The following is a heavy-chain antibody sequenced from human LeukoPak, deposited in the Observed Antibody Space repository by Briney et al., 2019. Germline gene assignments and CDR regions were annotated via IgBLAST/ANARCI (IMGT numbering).Heavy chain of an antibody. J-gene: IGHJ5*02. CDR2: ISPSGDYT. CDR3: AREVLLAGTGNWFDP. D-gene: IGHD6-13*01. CDR1: GGTFSSYA. V-gene: IGHV1-46*01. Sequence: ASVKVSCKASGGTFSSYAISWVRQAPGQGLEWMGLISPSGDYTRYAQKFQGRVTMTRDMSTSTVYMELSSLRSEDTAVYYCAREVLLAGTGNWFDPWGQGTLVTVSS.